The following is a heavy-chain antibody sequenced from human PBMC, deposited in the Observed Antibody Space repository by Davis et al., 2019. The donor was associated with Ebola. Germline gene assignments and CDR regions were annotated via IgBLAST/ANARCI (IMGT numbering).Heavy chain of an antibody. CDR2: INSDGSST. CDR1: GFTFSTYW. Sequence: PGGSLRLSCAASGFTFSTYWMHWVRQAPGKGLVWVSRINSDGSSTSYADSVKGRFTISRDNAKNTLYLQMHSLRAEDTAVYYCARVYATVTTPLFMDVWGKGTTVTVSS. J-gene: IGHJ6*03. CDR3: ARVYATVTTPLFMDV. V-gene: IGHV3-74*01. D-gene: IGHD4-17*01.